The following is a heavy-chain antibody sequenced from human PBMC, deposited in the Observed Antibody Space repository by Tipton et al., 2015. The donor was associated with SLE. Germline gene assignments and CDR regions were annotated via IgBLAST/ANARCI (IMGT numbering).Heavy chain of an antibody. V-gene: IGHV3-33*08. CDR1: GFTFSSYG. CDR3: ARRGYSFDY. J-gene: IGHJ4*02. D-gene: IGHD6-13*01. Sequence: QVQLVQSGGGVVQPGRSLRLSCAASGFTFSSYGMHWVRQAPGKGLEWVAVIWYDGSNKYYADSVKGRFTVSRDNSKNTLYLQMNSLRAEDTAVYYCARRGYSFDYWGQGTLVTVSS. CDR2: IWYDGSNK.